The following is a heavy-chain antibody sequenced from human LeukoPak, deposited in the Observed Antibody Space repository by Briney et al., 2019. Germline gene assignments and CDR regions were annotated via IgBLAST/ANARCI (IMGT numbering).Heavy chain of an antibody. CDR1: EFTFNDYG. V-gene: IGHV3-20*04. Sequence: GGSLRLSCAASEFTFNDYGMRWVRQVPGKGLEWVSGINWNGGSTVDADSVQGRFTISRDNAKNTLYLQMNSLRVEDTALYYCARDRPSYYYFDYWGQGTLVTVSS. CDR3: ARDRPSYYYFDY. J-gene: IGHJ4*02. CDR2: INWNGGST. D-gene: IGHD1-26*01.